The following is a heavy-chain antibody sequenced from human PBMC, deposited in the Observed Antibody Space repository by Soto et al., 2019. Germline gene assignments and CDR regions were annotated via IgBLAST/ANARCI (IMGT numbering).Heavy chain of an antibody. CDR1: GFTFSTCA. CDR2: ISGSGSST. J-gene: IGHJ4*02. Sequence: PGGARRLSYRGSGFTFSTCAMSWFRQAPGKGLEWVSGISGSGSSTYYADSVKGRFTISRDNSKNTVYLQMNSLRAEDTAVYYCAKDTRNTVSHVDYWGQGT. D-gene: IGHD4-4*01. CDR3: AKDTRNTVSHVDY. V-gene: IGHV3-23*01.